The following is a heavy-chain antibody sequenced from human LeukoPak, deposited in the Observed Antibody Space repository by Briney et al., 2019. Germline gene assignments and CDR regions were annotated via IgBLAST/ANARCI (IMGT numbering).Heavy chain of an antibody. J-gene: IGHJ4*02. CDR1: GFTFSSYG. Sequence: GGSLRLSCAASGFTFSSYGMHWVRQAPGKGLEWVAFTRYDGSNKYYADSVKGRFTISRDNSKNTLYLQMNSLRAEDTAVYYCAKTMSPYYYDSSGFWGQGTLVTVSS. D-gene: IGHD3-22*01. CDR2: TRYDGSNK. CDR3: AKTMSPYYYDSSGF. V-gene: IGHV3-30*02.